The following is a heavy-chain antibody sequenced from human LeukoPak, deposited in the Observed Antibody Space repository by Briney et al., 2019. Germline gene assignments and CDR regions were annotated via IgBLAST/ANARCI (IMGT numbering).Heavy chain of an antibody. CDR3: ASDGAKFGALTYYYYMDV. D-gene: IGHD3-10*01. CDR1: GFTFSSYA. Sequence: SGGSLRLSCAASGFTFSSYAMTWVRQAPGKGLEWVSAVSGGGGSTYYADSVRGRFTISRDNSKNPLYLQMNSLKAEDTAVYYCASDGAKFGALTYYYYMDVWGKGTTVTVSS. V-gene: IGHV3-23*01. CDR2: VSGGGGST. J-gene: IGHJ6*03.